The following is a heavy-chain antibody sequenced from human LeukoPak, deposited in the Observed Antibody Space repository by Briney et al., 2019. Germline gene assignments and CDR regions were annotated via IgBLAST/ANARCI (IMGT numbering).Heavy chain of an antibody. CDR3: ARDVGIAVAGYFDY. CDR2: INPNSGGT. V-gene: IGHV1-2*02. J-gene: IGHJ4*02. Sequence: ASVKVSCKASGYTFTGYYMHWVQQAPGQGLEWMGWINPNSGGTNYAQKFQGRVTMTRDTSISTAYMELSRLRSDDTAVYYCARDVGIAVAGYFDYWGQGTLVTVSS. CDR1: GYTFTGYY. D-gene: IGHD6-19*01.